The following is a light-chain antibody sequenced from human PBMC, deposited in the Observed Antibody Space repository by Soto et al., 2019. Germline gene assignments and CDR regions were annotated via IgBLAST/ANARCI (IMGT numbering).Light chain of an antibody. CDR3: SSYTSISTWV. CDR2: EVS. V-gene: IGLV2-14*01. CDR1: SSDVGGYKY. Sequence: QSALTQPASVSGSPGQSITLSCTGTSSDVGGYKYVSWYQQYPGKAPKLMIYEVSNRPSGVSNRFSGSKSGNTASLTISGLQADDEADYYCSSYTSISTWVFGGGTKVTVL. J-gene: IGLJ3*02.